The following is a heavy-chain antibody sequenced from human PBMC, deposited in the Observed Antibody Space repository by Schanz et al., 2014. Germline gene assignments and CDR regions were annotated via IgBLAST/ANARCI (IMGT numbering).Heavy chain of an antibody. Sequence: QVQLVESGGGVVQPGTSLRLSCAASGFTFSNYWMSWVRQAPGEGLEWVAFIRFDASHKYYADSVKGRFTISRDNSKNTLYLQMNSLRTEDTAVYFCAKSYDTSGYSGFDYWGQGTLVTVSS. CDR1: GFTFSNYW. CDR2: IRFDASHK. J-gene: IGHJ4*02. CDR3: AKSYDTSGYSGFDY. D-gene: IGHD3-22*01. V-gene: IGHV3-30*02.